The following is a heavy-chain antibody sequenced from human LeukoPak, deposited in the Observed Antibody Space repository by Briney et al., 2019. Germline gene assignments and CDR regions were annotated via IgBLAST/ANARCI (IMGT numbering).Heavy chain of an antibody. J-gene: IGHJ5*02. D-gene: IGHD3-3*01. CDR3: ARAYYDFWSGRRFDP. Sequence: PSETLSLTCTVSGGSISSSSYYWGWIRQPRGKGVEWIESIYYSGSTYYNPSLKSRVTISVDTAKNQFALKLSSVTAADTAVYYCARAYYDFWSGRRFDPWGQGTLVTVSS. CDR2: IYYSGST. CDR1: GGSISSSSYY. V-gene: IGHV4-39*01.